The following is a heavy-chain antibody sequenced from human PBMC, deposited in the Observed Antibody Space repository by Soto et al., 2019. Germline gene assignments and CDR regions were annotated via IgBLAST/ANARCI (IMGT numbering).Heavy chain of an antibody. Sequence: ASVKVSCKASGGTFSSYAISWVRQAPGQGLEWMGGIIPIFGTANYAQKFQGRVTITADKSTSTAYMELSSLRSEDTAVYYCARDRSTYGGGGTGEVKENWFDPWGPGTLVTSPQ. V-gene: IGHV1-69*06. CDR2: IIPIFGTA. CDR1: GGTFSSYA. J-gene: IGHJ5*02. CDR3: ARDRSTYGGGGTGEVKENWFDP. D-gene: IGHD2-8*01.